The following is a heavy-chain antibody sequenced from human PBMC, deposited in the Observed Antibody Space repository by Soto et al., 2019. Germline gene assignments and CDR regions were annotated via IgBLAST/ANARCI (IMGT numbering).Heavy chain of an antibody. CDR1: GFTFSSYS. V-gene: IGHV3-48*02. D-gene: IGHD2-2*01. CDR3: ATQQAGQLLFNTYYYYGMDV. CDR2: ISSSSSTI. Sequence: GGSLRLSCAASGFTFSSYSMNWVRQAPGKGLEWVSYISSSSSTIYYADSVKGRFTISRDNAKNSLYLQMNSLRDEDTAVYYCATQQAGQLLFNTYYYYGMDVWGQGTTVTVSS. J-gene: IGHJ6*02.